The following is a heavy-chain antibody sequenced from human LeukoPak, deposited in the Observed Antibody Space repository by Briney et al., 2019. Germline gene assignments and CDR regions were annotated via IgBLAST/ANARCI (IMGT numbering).Heavy chain of an antibody. D-gene: IGHD4-17*01. CDR2: INPTGGST. V-gene: IGHV1-46*01. J-gene: IGHJ4*02. CDR3: AILLWDYGDYDYFDY. Sequence: ASVKVSCKASGYTFPSYFMHWVRQAPGQGLERMGIINPTGGSTTYAQKFQGRVTITRDMSTSTAYMELSSLRSEDTAVYYCAILLWDYGDYDYFDYWGQGTLVTVSS. CDR1: GYTFPSYF.